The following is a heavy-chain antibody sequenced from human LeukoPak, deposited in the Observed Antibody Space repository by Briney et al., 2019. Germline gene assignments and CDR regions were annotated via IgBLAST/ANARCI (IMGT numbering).Heavy chain of an antibody. V-gene: IGHV3-30*03. CDR2: ISYDGSNK. Sequence: GGSLRLSCAASGFAFSSYGMHWVRQAPGKGLEWVAVISYDGSNKYYADSVKGRFTISRDNSKNTLYLQMNSLRAEDTAVYYCTLADYYDSSGYTRFDYWGQGTLVTVSS. CDR3: TLADYYDSSGYTRFDY. J-gene: IGHJ4*02. D-gene: IGHD3-22*01. CDR1: GFAFSSYG.